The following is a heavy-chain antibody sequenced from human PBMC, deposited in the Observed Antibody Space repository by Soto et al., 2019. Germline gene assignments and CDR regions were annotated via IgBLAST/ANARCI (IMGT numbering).Heavy chain of an antibody. CDR3: ARERPNAIFGVVLSYGMDV. CDR1: GGTLSNYG. CDR2: IIPISGAA. Sequence: ASVKVSCKASGGTLSNYGVSWVRQAPGQGLEWMGGIIPISGAAKYAPRFQGRVTISADESANTAYLEVNILRSEDTAVYYCARERPNAIFGVVLSYGMDVWGQGTTVTVSS. V-gene: IGHV1-69*13. D-gene: IGHD3-3*01. J-gene: IGHJ6*02.